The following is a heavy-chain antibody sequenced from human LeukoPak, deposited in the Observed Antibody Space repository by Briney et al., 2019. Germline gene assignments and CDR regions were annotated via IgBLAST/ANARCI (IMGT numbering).Heavy chain of an antibody. CDR2: IKQDGSEK. CDR1: GFTFSSDY. V-gene: IGHV3-7*01. J-gene: IGHJ4*02. CDR3: ARDLVPYYDILTGYWGY. Sequence: GGSLRLSCAASGFTFSSDYMSWVRQAPGKGLEWVANIKQDGSEKYYVDSVKGRFTISRDNAKNSLYLQMNSLRAEDTAVYYCARDLVPYYDILTGYWGYWGQGTLVTVSS. D-gene: IGHD3-9*01.